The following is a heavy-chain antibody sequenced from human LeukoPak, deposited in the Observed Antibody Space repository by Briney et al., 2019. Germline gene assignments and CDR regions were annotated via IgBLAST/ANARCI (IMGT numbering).Heavy chain of an antibody. CDR3: ARAWSGYSGYDYAAY. V-gene: IGHV1-69*13. J-gene: IGHJ4*02. Sequence: WASVKVSCKASGGTFSSYAISWVRQAPGQGLEWMGGIIPIFGTANYAQKFQGRVTITADESTSTAYMELSSLRSEDAAVYYCARAWSGYSGYDYAAYWGQGTLVTVSS. CDR1: GGTFSSYA. CDR2: IIPIFGTA. D-gene: IGHD5-12*01.